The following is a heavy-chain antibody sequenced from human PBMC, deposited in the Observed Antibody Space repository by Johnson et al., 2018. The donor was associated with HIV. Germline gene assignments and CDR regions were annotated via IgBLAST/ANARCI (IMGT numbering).Heavy chain of an antibody. Sequence: QMQLVESGGGVVQPGRSLRLSCAASGFTFSSYGMHWVRQAPGKGLEWVAVISYDGSNKYYADSVKGRFTISRDNSKNTLYLQMNSLRAEDTAVYYCAPAGPYAFDIWGQGTMVTVSS. CDR2: ISYDGSNK. J-gene: IGHJ3*02. D-gene: IGHD6-13*01. CDR1: GFTFSSYG. CDR3: APAGPYAFDI. V-gene: IGHV3-30*03.